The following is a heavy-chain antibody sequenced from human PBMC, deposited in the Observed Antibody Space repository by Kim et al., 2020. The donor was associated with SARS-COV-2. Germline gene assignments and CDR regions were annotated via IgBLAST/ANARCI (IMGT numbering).Heavy chain of an antibody. V-gene: IGHV4-59*13. Sequence: SETLSLTCTVSGGSISSYYWGWIRQPPGKGLEWIGYIYYSGSTNYNPSLKSRVTISVDTSKNQFSLKLSSVTAADTAVYYCARGGYYDFWSGRYYYYGMEVWGQGTTVTVSS. CDR3: ARGGYYDFWSGRYYYYGMEV. CDR2: IYYSGST. D-gene: IGHD3-3*01. CDR1: GGSISSYY. J-gene: IGHJ6*02.